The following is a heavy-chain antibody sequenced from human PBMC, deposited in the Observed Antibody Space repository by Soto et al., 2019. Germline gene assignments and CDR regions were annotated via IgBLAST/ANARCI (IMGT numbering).Heavy chain of an antibody. CDR1: GCSLTTTGGG. J-gene: IGHJ4*02. CDR2: VYWNDER. CDR3: AHYDSSGYFSHFDS. Sequence: QIALQESGPTVVKPTQSLTLTCTFSGCSLTTTGGGVGWIRHAPGKALEWLAMVYWNDERRYSPSLKSRLTITQDTSKNQVVLTMTYMDPVDTATYFCAHYDSSGYFSHFDSWGQGTLVTVSS. V-gene: IGHV2-5*01. D-gene: IGHD3-22*01.